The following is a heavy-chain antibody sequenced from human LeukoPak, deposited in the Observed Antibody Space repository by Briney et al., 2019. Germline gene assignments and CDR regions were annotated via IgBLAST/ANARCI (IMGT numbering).Heavy chain of an antibody. D-gene: IGHD2-2*01. Sequence: PGGSLRLSCAASGFTFSSYAMSWVRQAPGKGLEWVSAISGSGGSTYYADSVKGRFTISRDNSKNTLYLQMNSLRAEDTAVYYCAKEGNIVVVPATTHHAFDIWGQGTMVTVSS. CDR2: ISGSGGST. V-gene: IGHV3-23*01. CDR3: AKEGNIVVVPATTHHAFDI. CDR1: GFTFSSYA. J-gene: IGHJ3*02.